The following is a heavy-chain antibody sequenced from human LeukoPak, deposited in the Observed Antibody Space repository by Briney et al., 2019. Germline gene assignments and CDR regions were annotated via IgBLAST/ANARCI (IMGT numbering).Heavy chain of an antibody. D-gene: IGHD1-14*01. CDR1: GYSISSGYY. CDR3: ARDFLRRSWFDP. J-gene: IGHJ5*02. CDR2: IYHSGST. V-gene: IGHV4-38-2*02. Sequence: SETLSPTCTVSGYSISSGYYWGWIRQPPGKGLEWIGSIYHSGSTYYNPSLKSRVTISVDTSKNQFSLKLSSVTAADTAVYYCARDFLRRSWFDPWGQGTLVTVSS.